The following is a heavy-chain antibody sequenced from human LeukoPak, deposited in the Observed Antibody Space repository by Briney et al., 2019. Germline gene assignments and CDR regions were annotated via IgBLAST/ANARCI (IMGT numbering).Heavy chain of an antibody. CDR3: AKSRGVWGPFDY. V-gene: IGHV3-43*02. CDR2: ISGDGGST. CDR1: GFTFDDYA. Sequence: PGGPLRLSCAASGFTFDDYAMCWVRQAPGKGLEWVSIISGDGGSTHYADSVKGRFTISRDNSKNSLYLQMNSLRPEDTALYYCAKSRGVWGPFDYWGQGTLVTVSS. J-gene: IGHJ4*02. D-gene: IGHD3-10*01.